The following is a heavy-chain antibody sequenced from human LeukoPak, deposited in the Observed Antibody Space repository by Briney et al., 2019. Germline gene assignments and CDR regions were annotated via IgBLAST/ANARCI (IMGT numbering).Heavy chain of an antibody. CDR2: ISYDGSNK. CDR3: VRGGGADRPYGLDV. J-gene: IGHJ6*02. D-gene: IGHD6-6*01. Sequence: GRSLRLSCAASGFTFSSYGMHWVRQAPGKGLEWVAVISYDGSNKYYADSVKGRFTISRDNSKNTLYLQMNSLRAEDTAVYYCVRGGGADRPYGLDVWGQGTTVTVSS. CDR1: GFTFSSYG. V-gene: IGHV3-30*03.